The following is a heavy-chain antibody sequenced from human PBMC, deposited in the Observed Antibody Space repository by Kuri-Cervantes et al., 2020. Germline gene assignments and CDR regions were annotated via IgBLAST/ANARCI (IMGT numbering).Heavy chain of an antibody. J-gene: IGHJ6*02. CDR3: ATVYGSGRRNYYYGMDV. V-gene: IGHV1-24*01. CDR1: GYTLTELS. CDR2: FDPEDGET. Sequence: ASVKVSCKVSGYTLTELSMHWVRQAPGKGPEWMGGFDPEDGETIYAQKFQGRVTMTEDTSTDTAYMELSSLRSEDTAVYYCATVYGSGRRNYYYGMDVWGQGTTVTVSS. D-gene: IGHD3-10*01.